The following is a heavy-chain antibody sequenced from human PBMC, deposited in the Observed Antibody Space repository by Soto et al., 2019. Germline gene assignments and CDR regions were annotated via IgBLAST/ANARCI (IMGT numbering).Heavy chain of an antibody. CDR3: AKANYYYGSGSQSRPAHGYYYYYGMDV. V-gene: IGHV3-30*18. D-gene: IGHD3-10*01. J-gene: IGHJ6*02. Sequence: PGGSLRLSCAASGFTFSSYGMHWVRQAPGKGLEWVAVISYDGSNKYYADSVKGRFTISRDNSKNTLYLQMNSLRAEDTAVYYCAKANYYYGSGSQSRPAHGYYYYYGMDVWGQGTTVTVSS. CDR2: ISYDGSNK. CDR1: GFTFSSYG.